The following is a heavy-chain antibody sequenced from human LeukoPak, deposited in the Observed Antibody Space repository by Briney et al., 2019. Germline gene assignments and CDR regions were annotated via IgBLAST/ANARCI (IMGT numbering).Heavy chain of an antibody. CDR1: GGTFSSYA. CDR2: IIPIFGTA. D-gene: IGHD3-16*01. Sequence: GASVKVSCKASGGTFSSYAISWVRQAPGQGLEWMGGIIPIFGTANYAQKFQGRVTITTDESTSTAYMELSSLRSEDTAVYYCATSPGATRFGILDYGGHETRVTV. V-gene: IGHV1-69*05. J-gene: IGHJ4*01. CDR3: ATSPGATRFGILDY.